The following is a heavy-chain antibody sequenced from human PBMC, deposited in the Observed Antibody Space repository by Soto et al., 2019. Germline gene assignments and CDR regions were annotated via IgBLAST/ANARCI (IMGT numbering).Heavy chain of an antibody. D-gene: IGHD4-17*01. CDR2: ISWNSGSI. V-gene: IGHV3-9*01. CDR1: GFIFDDFA. Sequence: EVQLVESGGSLVQPGRSLRLSCAASGFIFDDFAMHWVRQAPGKGLEWVSGISWNSGSIGYADSVKGRFTISTDNAKNSLYLQMNTLRPEDTALYYCAKAGTVTTPSYNWFDPWGQGTLVTVSS. CDR3: AKAGTVTTPSYNWFDP. J-gene: IGHJ5*02.